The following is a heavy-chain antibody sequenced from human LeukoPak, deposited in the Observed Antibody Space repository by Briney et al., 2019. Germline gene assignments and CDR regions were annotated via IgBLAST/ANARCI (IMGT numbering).Heavy chain of an antibody. J-gene: IGHJ3*02. Sequence: SETLSLTCTVSGGSISSSSYYWGWIRQPPGKGLEWIGSIYYSGSTYYNPSLKSRVTISVDTSKNQFSLKLSSVTAADTAVYYCARQGGYSSGWYGLWAFDIWGQGTMVTVSS. V-gene: IGHV4-39*01. CDR3: ARQGGYSSGWYGLWAFDI. D-gene: IGHD6-19*01. CDR1: GGSISSSSYY. CDR2: IYYSGST.